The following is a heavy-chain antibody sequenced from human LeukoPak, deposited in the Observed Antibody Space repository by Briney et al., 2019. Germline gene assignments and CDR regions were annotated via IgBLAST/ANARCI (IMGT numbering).Heavy chain of an antibody. D-gene: IGHD1-26*01. Sequence: ASVKVSCKASGYTFTSYDINWVRQATGQGLEWMGWMNPNSGNTGYAQKFQGRVTMTRNTSISTAYMELSSLRSEDTAVYYCARGDSGSPPDDFDIWGQGTMVTVSS. CDR2: MNPNSGNT. V-gene: IGHV1-8*01. CDR3: ARGDSGSPPDDFDI. J-gene: IGHJ3*02. CDR1: GYTFTSYD.